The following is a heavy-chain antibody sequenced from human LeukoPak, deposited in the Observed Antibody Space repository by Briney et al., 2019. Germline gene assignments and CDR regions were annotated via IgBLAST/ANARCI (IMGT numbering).Heavy chain of an antibody. CDR1: GFTFSTKW. Sequence: PGGSLRLSCAASGFTFSTKWKSWVRQAPGKGLEWVATINQDGSDQYYGDSVKGRLTISRDNAKNSLDLQMNSLRAEDTAVYYCARDYSSGRDFWGQGTLVTVSS. CDR3: ARDYSSGRDF. V-gene: IGHV3-7*04. D-gene: IGHD3-22*01. J-gene: IGHJ4*02. CDR2: INQDGSDQ.